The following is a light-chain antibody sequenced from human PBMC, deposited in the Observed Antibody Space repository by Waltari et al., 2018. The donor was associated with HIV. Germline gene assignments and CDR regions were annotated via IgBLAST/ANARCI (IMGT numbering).Light chain of an antibody. J-gene: IGLJ2*01. CDR1: RLRNNY. CDR3: NCRGNSGDEVL. CDR2: GND. Sequence: SSELTPDPAVSVAVGQTVIIPCRGDRLRNNYASWYQQRPGQAPRIVFYGNDGRPSGIPDRFSGSSSGDTASLTITGTQAEDEADYYCNCRGNSGDEVLFGGGTHISVL. V-gene: IGLV3-19*01.